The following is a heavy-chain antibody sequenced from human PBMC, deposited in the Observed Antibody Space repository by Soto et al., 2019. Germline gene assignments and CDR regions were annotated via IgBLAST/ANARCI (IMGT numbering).Heavy chain of an antibody. CDR2: INHSGST. V-gene: IGHV4-34*01. CDR1: GGSFSGYY. J-gene: IGHJ4*02. D-gene: IGHD2-15*01. Sequence: PSETLSLTCAVYGGSFSGYYWSWIRRPPGKGLEWIGEINHSGSTNYNPSLKSRVTISVDTSKNQFSLKLSSVTAADTAVYYCARGGRYCSGGSCYFDPWGQGTLVTVSS. CDR3: ARGGRYCSGGSCYFDP.